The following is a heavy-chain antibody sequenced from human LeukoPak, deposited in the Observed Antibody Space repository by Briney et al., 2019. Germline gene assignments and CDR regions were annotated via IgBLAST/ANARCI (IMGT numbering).Heavy chain of an antibody. CDR1: GGSISSGGYY. Sequence: SETLSLTCTVSGGSISSGGYYWSWIRQHPGKGLEWIGNIYYSGSTNYNPSLKSRVTISVDTSKNQFSLKMSSVTAADTAVYYCARTTRYYDSSGCFDFWGQGTLVTVSS. D-gene: IGHD3-22*01. J-gene: IGHJ4*02. CDR2: IYYSGST. CDR3: ARTTRYYDSSGCFDF. V-gene: IGHV4-31*03.